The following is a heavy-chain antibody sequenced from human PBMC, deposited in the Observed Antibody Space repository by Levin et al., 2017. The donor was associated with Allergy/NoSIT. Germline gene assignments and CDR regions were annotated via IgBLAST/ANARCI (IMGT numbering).Heavy chain of an antibody. CDR3: ARDVYYDSSGYYSAFDI. CDR1: GGTFSSYT. Sequence: SVKVSCKASGGTFSSYTISWVRQAPGQGLEWMGRIIPILGIANYAQKFQGRVTITADKSTSTAYMELSSLRSEDTAVYYCARDVYYDSSGYYSAFDIWGQGTMVTVSS. J-gene: IGHJ3*02. V-gene: IGHV1-69*04. CDR2: IIPILGIA. D-gene: IGHD3-22*01.